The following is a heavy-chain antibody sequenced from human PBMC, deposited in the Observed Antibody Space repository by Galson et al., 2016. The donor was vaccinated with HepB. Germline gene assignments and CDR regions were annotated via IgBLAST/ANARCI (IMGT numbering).Heavy chain of an antibody. D-gene: IGHD6-19*01. CDR2: IYPVDSDT. Sequence: QSGAEVKKPGESLKISCQASGYSFVSYWIGWVRQMPGKGLEWMGIIYPVDSDTRYSTSSHGQATIPADNSISTAYLQWSSLKASDTAMYYCARPRASSGYHGGGNIDDAFDIWGQGTMVTVSS. CDR1: GYSFVSYW. CDR3: ARPRASSGYHGGGNIDDAFDI. J-gene: IGHJ3*02. V-gene: IGHV5-51*01.